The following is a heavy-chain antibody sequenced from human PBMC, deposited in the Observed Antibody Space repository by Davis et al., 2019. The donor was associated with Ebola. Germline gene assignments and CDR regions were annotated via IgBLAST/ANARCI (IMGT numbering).Heavy chain of an antibody. Sequence: MPSETLSLTCTVSGGSIISSSSYWGWIRQPPRKGLEWIGSIYYSGITYYNPSLKSRVTISVDTSKNQFSLKLSSVTAADTAVYYCARDELRGWFDPWGQGTLVTVSS. CDR1: GGSIISSSSY. CDR3: ARDELRGWFDP. D-gene: IGHD1-7*01. J-gene: IGHJ5*02. CDR2: IYYSGIT. V-gene: IGHV4-39*07.